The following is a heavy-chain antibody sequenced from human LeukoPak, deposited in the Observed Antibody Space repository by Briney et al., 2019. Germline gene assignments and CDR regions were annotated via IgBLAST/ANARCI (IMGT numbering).Heavy chain of an antibody. J-gene: IGHJ6*02. V-gene: IGHV4-38-2*02. CDR2: IYHSGST. Sequence: SETLSLTCTVSGYSISSGYYWGWIRQPPGKGLEWIGSIYHSGSTYYNPSLKSRVTISVDTSMNQFSLKLSSVTAADTAVYYCARDELRHYGDYGYYYYGMDVWGQGTTVTVSS. CDR1: GYSISSGYY. D-gene: IGHD4-17*01. CDR3: ARDELRHYGDYGYYYYGMDV.